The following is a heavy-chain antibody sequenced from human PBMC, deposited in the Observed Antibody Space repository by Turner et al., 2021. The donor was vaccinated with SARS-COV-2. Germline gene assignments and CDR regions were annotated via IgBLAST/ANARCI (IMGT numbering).Heavy chain of an antibody. Sequence: EVQLVESCGGLVQPWGSLRLSCAASGFTVSSNYMTWVRQAPGKGLEWVSVIYSGGSTYYADSVKGRFTISRHNSKNTLYLQMNSLRPEDTAVYYCASSSGYSSNWYLKHWGQGTLVTVSS. CDR3: ASSSGYSSNWYLKH. CDR2: IYSGGST. V-gene: IGHV3-53*04. CDR1: GFTVSSNY. D-gene: IGHD6-13*01. J-gene: IGHJ4*02.